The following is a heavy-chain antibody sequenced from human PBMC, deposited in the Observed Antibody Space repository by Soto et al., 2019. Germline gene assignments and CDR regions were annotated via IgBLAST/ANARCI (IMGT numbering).Heavy chain of an antibody. V-gene: IGHV3-72*01. CDR1: GFTFSDHY. J-gene: IGHJ4*02. CDR3: ARVRLGVTTRLFDY. CDR2: IKNKANSYIT. D-gene: IGHD6-25*01. Sequence: EVQLVESGGGLVQPGGSLRLSCAASGFTFSDHYMDWVLQAPGKGLEWVGRIKNKANSYITEYAASVKGRFTISRDDSKTSLDLQMNSLKTEDTAVYYCARVRLGVTTRLFDYWGQGTLVTVSS.